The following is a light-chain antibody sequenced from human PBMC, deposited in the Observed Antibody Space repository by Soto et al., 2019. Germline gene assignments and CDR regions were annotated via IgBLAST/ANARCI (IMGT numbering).Light chain of an antibody. CDR3: QQYGSSLYS. J-gene: IGKJ2*03. V-gene: IGKV3-20*01. CDR1: HSVSTTY. CDR2: STS. Sequence: EIVLTQSPGTLSLSPGEGATLSCRASHSVSTTYLAWYQQKLGQAPRLLIYSTSSRATGIPDRFSGSGSGTDFTLTISRLEPEDFAVYYCQQYGSSLYSFGQGTKLEIK.